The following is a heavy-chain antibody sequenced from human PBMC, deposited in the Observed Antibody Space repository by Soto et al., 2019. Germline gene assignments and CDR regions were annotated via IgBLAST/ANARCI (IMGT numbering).Heavy chain of an antibody. J-gene: IGHJ3*02. D-gene: IGHD5-12*01. Sequence: SETLSLTCAVSGGSISSSNWWSWVRQPPGKGLEWIGEIYHSGSTNYNPSIKSRVTISVDKSKNQFSLKLSSVTAADTAVYYCARNLASGHAFDIWGQGTMVTVSS. CDR3: ARNLASGHAFDI. V-gene: IGHV4-4*02. CDR2: IYHSGST. CDR1: GGSISSSNW.